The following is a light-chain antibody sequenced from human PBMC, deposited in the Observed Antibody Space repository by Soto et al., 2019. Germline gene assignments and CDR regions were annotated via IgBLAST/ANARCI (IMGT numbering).Light chain of an antibody. CDR1: YDLSSR. CDR3: QHYPNCPFT. Sequence: EIVMTQSPVTLSVSPGERATLSCRASYDLSSRLAWYQQKPGQAPRLLIYDASTRATDVPARFSGSGSGTDSTLTISVLHIEGFAFYFCQHYPNCPFTSGGGTRVNIK. CDR2: DAS. V-gene: IGKV3-15*01. J-gene: IGKJ4*01.